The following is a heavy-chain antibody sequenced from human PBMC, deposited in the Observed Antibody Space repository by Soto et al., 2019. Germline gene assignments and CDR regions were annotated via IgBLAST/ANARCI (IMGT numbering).Heavy chain of an antibody. Sequence: QLQLQESGPGLVKPSETLSLTCTVSGGSISSSSYYWGWIRQPPGKGLEWIGSIYYSGSTYYNPSLKSRVTISVDTSKNQFSLKLSSVTAADTAVYYCARHNDLYEMATIGNWGQGTLVTVSS. D-gene: IGHD5-12*01. J-gene: IGHJ4*02. V-gene: IGHV4-39*01. CDR2: IYYSGST. CDR1: GGSISSSSYY. CDR3: ARHNDLYEMATIGN.